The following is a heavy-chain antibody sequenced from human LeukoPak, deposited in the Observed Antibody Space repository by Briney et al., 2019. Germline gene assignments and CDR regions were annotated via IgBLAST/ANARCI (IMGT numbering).Heavy chain of an antibody. CDR1: GYTFIAYY. CDR3: ARDGYCSGTSCPFQH. V-gene: IGHV1-2*02. Sequence: ASVKFSCKASGYTFIAYYMFWVRQAPGQGLEWMGWINPNSGATDHAQKFQGRVTMTRDTSINTSYMELTGLRSDDTAVYYCARDGYCSGTSCPFQHWGQGTLVTVSS. CDR2: INPNSGAT. D-gene: IGHD2-2*03. J-gene: IGHJ1*01.